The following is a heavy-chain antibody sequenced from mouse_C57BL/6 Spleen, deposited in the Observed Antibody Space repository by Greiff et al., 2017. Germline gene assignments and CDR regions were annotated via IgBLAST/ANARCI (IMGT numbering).Heavy chain of an antibody. CDR3: ARSGGYDEAWFAY. D-gene: IGHD2-2*01. Sequence: VQLQQSGPELVKPGASVKISCKASGYTFTDYYMNWVKQSHGKSLEWIGDINPNNGGTSYNQKFKGKATLTVDKSSSTAYMELRSLTSEDSAVYYCARSGGYDEAWFAYWGQGTLVTVSA. CDR1: GYTFTDYY. CDR2: INPNNGGT. V-gene: IGHV1-26*01. J-gene: IGHJ3*01.